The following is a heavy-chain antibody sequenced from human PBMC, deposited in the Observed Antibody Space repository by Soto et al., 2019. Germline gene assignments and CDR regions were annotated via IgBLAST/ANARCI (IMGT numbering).Heavy chain of an antibody. CDR2: IIPIFGTP. V-gene: IGHV1-69*01. CDR1: GGTFSSSA. CDR3: AKEGSSSSSWAWIDY. D-gene: IGHD6-6*01. Sequence: QVQLVQSGAEVKKPGSSVTVSCKASGGTFSSSAFNWVRQAPGHGLEWMGAIIPIFGTPNYAQKFQGRVTITADESTSTVYMEVTSLRSEDTAIYYCAKEGSSSSSWAWIDYWGQGTLVTVSS. J-gene: IGHJ4*02.